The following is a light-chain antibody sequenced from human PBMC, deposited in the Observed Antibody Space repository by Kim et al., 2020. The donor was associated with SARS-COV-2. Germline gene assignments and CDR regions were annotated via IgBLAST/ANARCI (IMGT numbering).Light chain of an antibody. CDR3: SSYIRGSTNYV. J-gene: IGLJ1*01. Sequence: QSITISCTGTSSDVGGDKYVSWYQQHPGKAPKLVIYEVDNRPSGVSIRFSGSKSGNTASLTISGLQAEDEADYYCSSYIRGSTNYVFGTGTKVTVL. CDR2: EVD. CDR1: SSDVGGDKY. V-gene: IGLV2-14*01.